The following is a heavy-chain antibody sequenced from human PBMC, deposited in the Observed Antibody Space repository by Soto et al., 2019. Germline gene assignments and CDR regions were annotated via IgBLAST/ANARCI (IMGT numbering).Heavy chain of an antibody. CDR1: GFIFSSNA. D-gene: IGHD3-10*01. CDR3: AKRHYYGSGNVGLAK. Sequence: EVRLWESGGGLVQPGGSLRLSCGGSGFIFSSNAMSWVRQAPGKGLEWVSSISGDGYSADYAESVKGRFTVSTHKSKSTLYLQMDSLRAEDTAVYYCAKRHYYGSGNVGLAKWGQGTLVTVSS. CDR2: ISGDGYSA. J-gene: IGHJ4*03. V-gene: IGHV3-23*01.